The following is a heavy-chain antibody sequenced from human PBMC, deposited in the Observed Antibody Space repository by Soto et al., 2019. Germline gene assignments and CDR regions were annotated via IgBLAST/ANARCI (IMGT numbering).Heavy chain of an antibody. CDR3: ARGWLRLKHLAVWIHP. Sequence: ASVKVSWKASGYTFTSYGISWGRQAPGQGLEWMGWVSAYNGNTNYAQKLQGRVTMTTDTSTSTAYMELRSLRSDDTAVYYCARGWLRLKHLAVWIHPWGKGIRVTVAS. D-gene: IGHD5-12*01. CDR2: VSAYNGNT. V-gene: IGHV1-18*01. CDR1: GYTFTSYG. J-gene: IGHJ5*02.